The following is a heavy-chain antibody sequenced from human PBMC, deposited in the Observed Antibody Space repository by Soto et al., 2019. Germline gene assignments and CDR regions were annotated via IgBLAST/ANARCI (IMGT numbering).Heavy chain of an antibody. D-gene: IGHD5-12*01. CDR2: IYYSGST. CDR3: ARDLGGYDFRNGMDV. V-gene: IGHV4-61*01. J-gene: IGHJ6*02. Sequence: KPSETLSLTCTVSGGSVSSGSYYWSWIRQPPGKGLEWIGYIYYSGSTNYNPSLKSRVTISVDTSKNQFSLKLSSVTAADTAVYYCARDLGGYDFRNGMDVWGQGTTVTVSS. CDR1: GGSVSSGSYY.